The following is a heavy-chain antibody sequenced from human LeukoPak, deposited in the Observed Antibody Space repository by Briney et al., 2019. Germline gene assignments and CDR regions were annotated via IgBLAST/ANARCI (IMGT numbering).Heavy chain of an antibody. CDR2: IRYDGSNK. D-gene: IGHD3-10*01. CDR3: AKLAGDYFDY. CDR1: GFTVSSNY. Sequence: GGSLRLSCAASGFTVSSNYMSWVRQAPGKGLEWVAFIRYDGSNKYYADSVKGRFTISRDNSKNTQYLQMNSLRAEDTAVYYCAKLAGDYFDYWGQGTLVTVSS. V-gene: IGHV3-30*02. J-gene: IGHJ4*02.